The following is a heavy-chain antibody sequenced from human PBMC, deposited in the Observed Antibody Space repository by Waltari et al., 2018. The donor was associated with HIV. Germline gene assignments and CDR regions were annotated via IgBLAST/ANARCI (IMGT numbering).Heavy chain of an antibody. J-gene: IGHJ3*01. CDR1: GGSVTNYY. CDR3: ARHSGSMGGAFDV. Sequence: QLQLQESGPGLAKPSETLSLTCTVSGGSVTNYYWSWIRQPPGKGLEGSGYLYHSGSTNYNPSLKSRVTTSVDTSKNRFSLNLTSVTAADTAVYYCARHSGSMGGAFDVWGQGTMVTVSS. CDR2: LYHSGST. D-gene: IGHD3-10*01. V-gene: IGHV4-59*08.